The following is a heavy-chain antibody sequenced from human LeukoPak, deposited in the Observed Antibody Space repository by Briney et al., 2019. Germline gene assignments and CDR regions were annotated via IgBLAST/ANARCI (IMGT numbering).Heavy chain of an antibody. J-gene: IGHJ2*01. D-gene: IGHD3-22*01. V-gene: IGHV4-4*07. CDR1: GASITRYY. Sequence: SETLSLTCSVSGASITRYYWTWIRQPVGRGLEWFGRLYTNGTVNYNPSHRSRVTMSRDTSRNQLSLKLTSVTAADTAVYYCARLLGSSGYAGDWYFDLWGPGALVTVSS. CDR3: ARLLGSSGYAGDWYFDL. CDR2: LYTNGTV.